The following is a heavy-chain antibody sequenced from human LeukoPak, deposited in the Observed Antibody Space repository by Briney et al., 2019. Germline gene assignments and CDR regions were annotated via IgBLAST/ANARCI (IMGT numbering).Heavy chain of an antibody. V-gene: IGHV1-18*01. CDR2: ISAYNGNT. CDR3: ARVGVDTMIVVVMGPRYYMDV. D-gene: IGHD3-22*01. CDR1: GYTFTSYG. Sequence: ASVKVSCKASGYTFTSYGISWVRQAPGQGLEWMGWISAYNGNTNYAQKLQGRVTMTTDTSTSTAYMELRSLRSDDTAVYYCARVGVDTMIVVVMGPRYYMDVWGKGTTVTISS. J-gene: IGHJ6*03.